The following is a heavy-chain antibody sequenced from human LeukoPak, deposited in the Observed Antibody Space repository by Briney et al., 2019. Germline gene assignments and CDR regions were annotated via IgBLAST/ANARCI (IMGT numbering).Heavy chain of an antibody. Sequence: PGGSLRLSCAASGFTFSNYGMHWVRQAPGKGLEWVAFIAFDGTPTYYADSVKGRFTFPRDNSKNTLYLQMNSLRADDTAVYCCAKGSGFSLDYWGQGTLVTVSS. D-gene: IGHD6-19*01. CDR3: AKGSGFSLDY. V-gene: IGHV3-30*02. CDR2: IAFDGTPT. CDR1: GFTFSNYG. J-gene: IGHJ4*02.